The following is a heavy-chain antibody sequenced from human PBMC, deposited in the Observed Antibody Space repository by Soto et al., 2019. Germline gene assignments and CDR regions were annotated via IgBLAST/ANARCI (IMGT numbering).Heavy chain of an antibody. V-gene: IGHV3-30*03. J-gene: IGHJ4*02. CDR3: ARDRITIFGAARGYFDY. CDR2: ISDDGSNK. CDR1: GFTFSNYG. Sequence: LRLSCAASGFTFSNYGMHWVRQAPGKGLEWVAFISDDGSNKYYADSMKGRFTMSRDSSKNTLYLQMNSLRAEDTAVYYCARDRITIFGAARGYFDYWGQGTLVTV. D-gene: IGHD3-3*01.